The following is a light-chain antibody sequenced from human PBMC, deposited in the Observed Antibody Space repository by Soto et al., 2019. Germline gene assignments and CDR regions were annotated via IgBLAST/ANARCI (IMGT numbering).Light chain of an antibody. CDR2: AAS. CDR1: QSVSSSY. V-gene: IGKV3-20*01. Sequence: ESVLTQSPGTLSLSPGERAALSCRASQSVSSSYLAWYQQKSGQAPRLLIYAASTRATGIPDRFSGSGSGTDFTLTISRLEPEDFAVYFCQLYGSSPPRYTFGQGTK. CDR3: QLYGSSPPRYT. J-gene: IGKJ2*01.